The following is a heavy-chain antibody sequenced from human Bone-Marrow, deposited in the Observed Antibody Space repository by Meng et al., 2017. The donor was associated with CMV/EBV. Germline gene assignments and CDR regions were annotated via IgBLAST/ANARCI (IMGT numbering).Heavy chain of an antibody. CDR2: HYNDVSSI. J-gene: IGHJ3*02. D-gene: IGHD1-14*01. CDR3: ARGLSYMAFDM. CDR1: GFTFDDYA. V-gene: IGHV3-74*01. Sequence: GGSLRLSCAASGFTFDDYAMHWVRQVPGKGLEWVSRHYNDVSSISYADSVKGRLTISRDNAKKTLYLQMNSLRAGDTAVYYCARGLSYMAFDMWGQGTMVTVSS.